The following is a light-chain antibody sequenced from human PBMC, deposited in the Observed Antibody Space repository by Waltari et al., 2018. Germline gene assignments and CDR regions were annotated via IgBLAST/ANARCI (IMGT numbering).Light chain of an antibody. CDR2: EAS. CDR1: QSIASN. CDR3: QQYNRWPPIT. Sequence: EVVMTQSPATLSLFPGERATLSCRASQSIASNLAWYQQKPAQAPRLLIYEASTRATGISARFRGSGSGAEFTLTISSLQSEDSAVYYCQQYNRWPPITFGQGTRLGIK. J-gene: IGKJ5*01. V-gene: IGKV3-15*01.